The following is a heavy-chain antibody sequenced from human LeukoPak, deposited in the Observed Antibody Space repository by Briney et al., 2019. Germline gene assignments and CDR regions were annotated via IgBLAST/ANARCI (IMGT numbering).Heavy chain of an antibody. CDR3: ASRDWFESRTFDI. Sequence: SETLSLTCSVSGDSISSSLYYWGWLRQPPGKGLEWLGSVYCSGSTYYNPSLKSRVTISADTSKNQFSLKLTSVTAADTAVYYCASRDWFESRTFDIWGQGTMVTVSS. D-gene: IGHD3/OR15-3a*01. V-gene: IGHV4-39*01. CDR2: VYCSGST. J-gene: IGHJ3*02. CDR1: GDSISSSLYY.